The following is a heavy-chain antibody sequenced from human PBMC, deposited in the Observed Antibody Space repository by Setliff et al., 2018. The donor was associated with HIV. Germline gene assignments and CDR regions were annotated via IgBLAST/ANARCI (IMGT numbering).Heavy chain of an antibody. Sequence: GASVKVSCKVYGYTVAEFSMHWVRQAPGKGLEWVAGFDPEDGVTFYAQNFQGRVTMTEDTSTDTAYMELSSLRSEDTAVYYCATDPGSSIWFGGSKVNVWGQGTTVTVSS. CDR2: FDPEDGVT. V-gene: IGHV1-24*01. CDR3: ATDPGSSIWFGGSKVNV. J-gene: IGHJ6*02. D-gene: IGHD3-10*01. CDR1: GYTVAEFS.